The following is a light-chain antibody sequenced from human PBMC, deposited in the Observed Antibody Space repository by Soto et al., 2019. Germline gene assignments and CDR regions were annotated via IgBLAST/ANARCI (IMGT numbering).Light chain of an antibody. Sequence: QSALTQPPSVSGSPGQSVTISCTGTSSDIGQADRVSWYQQSPGTAPKLMIYEVNNRPSGVPDRFSGSQSGNTASLTLSGLQPEDEADYYCTSTTATYFVILFGGGTQLTV. V-gene: IGLV2-18*02. J-gene: IGLJ2*01. CDR3: TSTTATYFVIL. CDR2: EVN. CDR1: SSDIGQADR.